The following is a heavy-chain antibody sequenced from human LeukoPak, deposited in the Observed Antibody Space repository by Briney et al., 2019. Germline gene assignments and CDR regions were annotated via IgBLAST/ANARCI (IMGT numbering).Heavy chain of an antibody. CDR3: ARGKCYDFWSGYCGSSYYYYYYGTDV. D-gene: IGHD3-3*01. J-gene: IGHJ6*02. Sequence: PGGSLRLSCAASGFTFSSYGMHWVRQAPGKGLEWVAVISYDGSNKYYADSVKGRFTISRDNSKNTLYLQMNSLRFEYTAVYYFARGKCYDFWSGYCGSSYYYYYYGTDVWGQGTTVTVSS. V-gene: IGHV3-30*03. CDR2: ISYDGSNK. CDR1: GFTFSSYG.